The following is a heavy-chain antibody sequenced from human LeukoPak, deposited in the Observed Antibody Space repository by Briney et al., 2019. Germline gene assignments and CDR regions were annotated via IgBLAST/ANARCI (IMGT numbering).Heavy chain of an antibody. CDR3: ARDLVVLLWFGELFHYYYYGMDV. D-gene: IGHD3-10*01. CDR1: GFTFSSYA. V-gene: IGHV3-21*01. CDR2: ISSSSSYI. J-gene: IGHJ6*02. Sequence: PGRSLRLSCAASGFTFSSYAMHWVRQAPGKGLEWVSSISSSSSYIYYVDSVKGRFTISRDNAKNSLYLQMNSLRAEDTAVYYCARDLVVLLWFGELFHYYYYGMDVWGQGTTVTVSS.